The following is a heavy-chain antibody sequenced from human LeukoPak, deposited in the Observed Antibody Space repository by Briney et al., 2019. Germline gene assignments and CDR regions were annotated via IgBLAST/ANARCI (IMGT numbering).Heavy chain of an antibody. CDR1: GFTFSSYG. J-gene: IGHJ2*01. D-gene: IGHD3-22*01. CDR2: IRYDGSNK. CDR3: AGDYYDSSGYYWYFDL. Sequence: GSLRLSCAASGFTFSSYGMHWVRQAPGKGLEWVAFIRYDGSNKYYADSVKGRFTISRDNSKNTLYLQMNSLRAEDTAVYYCAGDYYDSSGYYWYFDLWGRGTLVTVSS. V-gene: IGHV3-30*02.